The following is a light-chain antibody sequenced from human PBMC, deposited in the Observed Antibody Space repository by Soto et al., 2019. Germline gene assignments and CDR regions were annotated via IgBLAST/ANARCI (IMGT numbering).Light chain of an antibody. CDR2: DAS. Sequence: DIQMTQSPSSLSASVGDRFTITCRASQDISNYLNWYQQRPGKAPKLLIYDASNLERGVTSRFRGTRSGTHFKFANTSLQPEDGPTDYCEPSDSLPITVGQGTRLEI. CDR3: EPSDSLPIT. V-gene: IGKV1-33*01. CDR1: QDISNY. J-gene: IGKJ5*01.